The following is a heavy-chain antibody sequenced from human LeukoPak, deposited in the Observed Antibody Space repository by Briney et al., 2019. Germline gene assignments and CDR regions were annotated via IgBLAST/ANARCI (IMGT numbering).Heavy chain of an antibody. V-gene: IGHV3-23*01. J-gene: IGHJ5*02. CDR1: GFTFSSYA. D-gene: IGHD4-17*01. Sequence: PGGSLRLSCAASGFTFSSYAMSWVRQAPGKGLEWVSAISGSGGSTYYADSVKGRFTISRDNSKNTLYLRMNSLRAEDTALYYCAKAAYGDYVNWFDPWGQGILVIVSS. CDR3: AKAAYGDYVNWFDP. CDR2: ISGSGGST.